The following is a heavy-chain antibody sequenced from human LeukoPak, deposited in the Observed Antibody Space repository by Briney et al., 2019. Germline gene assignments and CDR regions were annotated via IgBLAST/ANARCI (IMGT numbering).Heavy chain of an antibody. J-gene: IGHJ4*02. CDR2: ISGSGGST. CDR3: AKGYYYDSSGYYYRGGGFDY. CDR1: GFTFSSYA. D-gene: IGHD3-22*01. V-gene: IGHV3-23*01. Sequence: GGSLRLSCAASGFTFSSYAMSWVRQAPGKGLEWVSAISGSGGSTYYADSVKGRFTISRDNSKNTLYLQMNSLRAEDTAVYYCAKGYYYDSSGYYYRGGGFDYWGQGTLVTVSS.